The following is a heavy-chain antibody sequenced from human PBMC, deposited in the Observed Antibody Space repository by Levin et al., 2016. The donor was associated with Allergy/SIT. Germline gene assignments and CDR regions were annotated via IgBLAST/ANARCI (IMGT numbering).Heavy chain of an antibody. CDR3: ARELDASFDY. V-gene: IGHV4-34*01. Sequence: SETLSLTCAVYGGSFSGYYWSWIRQPPGKGLEWIGEINHSGSTNYNPSLKSRVTISVDTSKNQFSLKLSSVTAADTAVYYCARELDASFDYWGQGTLVTVSS. CDR2: INHSGST. D-gene: IGHD1-26*01. J-gene: IGHJ4*02. CDR1: GGSFSGYY.